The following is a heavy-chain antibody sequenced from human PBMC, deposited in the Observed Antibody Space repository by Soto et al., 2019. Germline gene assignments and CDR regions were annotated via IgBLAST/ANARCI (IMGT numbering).Heavy chain of an antibody. V-gene: IGHV5-10-1*01. D-gene: IGHD7-27*01. CDR1: GYSFTSYW. CDR3: ARLGSYYYGMDV. J-gene: IGHJ6*02. CDR2: IGPSDSYT. Sequence: PGESLKISCKGSGYSFTSYWISWVRQMPGKGLEWMGRIGPSDSYTDYSPSFQGHVTISADKSISTAYLQWSSLKASDTAMYYCARLGSYYYGMDVWGQGTTVTVSS.